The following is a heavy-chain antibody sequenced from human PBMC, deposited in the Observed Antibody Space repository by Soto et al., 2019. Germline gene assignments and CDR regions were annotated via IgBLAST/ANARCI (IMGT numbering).Heavy chain of an antibody. CDR1: GGSISSGGYY. CDR3: ASTDSRIAAAGTNY. J-gene: IGHJ4*02. Sequence: PSETLSLTCTVSGGSISSGGYYWIWIRQHPGKGLEWIGYIYYSGSTYYNPSLKSRVTISVDTSKNQFSLKLSSVTAADTAVYYCASTDSRIAAAGTNYWGQGTLVTVSS. CDR2: IYYSGST. D-gene: IGHD6-13*01. V-gene: IGHV4-31*03.